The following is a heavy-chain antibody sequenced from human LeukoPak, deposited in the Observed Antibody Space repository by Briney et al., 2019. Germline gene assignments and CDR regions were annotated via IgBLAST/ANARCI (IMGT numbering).Heavy chain of an antibody. Sequence: PGGSLRLSCAASGFTFSSYDMHWVRQATGKGLEWVSAIGTAGDPYYPGSVKGRFTISRESAKNSLYLQMNSLRAGDTAVYYCARGMTTITPEYFDFWGRGTLVTVSS. CDR1: GFTFSSYD. CDR2: IGTAGDP. D-gene: IGHD5-24*01. V-gene: IGHV3-13*05. CDR3: ARGMTTITPEYFDF. J-gene: IGHJ2*01.